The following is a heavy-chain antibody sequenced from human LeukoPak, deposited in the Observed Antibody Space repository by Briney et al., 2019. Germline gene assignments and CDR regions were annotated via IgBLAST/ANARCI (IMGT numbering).Heavy chain of an antibody. J-gene: IGHJ4*02. V-gene: IGHV1-18*01. CDR2: ISAYNGNT. D-gene: IGHD3-9*01. Sequence: ASVKVSCKASGYTFTSYGISWVRQAPGQGLEWMGWISAYNGNTNYAQKLQGRVTMTTDTSTSTAYMELRSLRSDDTAVYYCARDLRYFDWLFPRGDYWGQGTLVTVSS. CDR1: GYTFTSYG. CDR3: ARDLRYFDWLFPRGDY.